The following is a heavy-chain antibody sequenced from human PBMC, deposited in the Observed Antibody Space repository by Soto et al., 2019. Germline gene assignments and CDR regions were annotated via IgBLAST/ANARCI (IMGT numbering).Heavy chain of an antibody. Sequence: PGGSLRLSSAASGYTFSDYYMSWIRQAPGKGLEWISYISSSSVTIYYADSVKGRFSISRDNAKNSLYLQMNSLRDDDTAVYYCARDAGISSFVPWRQGTLVTVSS. CDR2: ISSSSVTI. J-gene: IGHJ5*02. CDR1: GYTFSDYY. V-gene: IGHV3-11*04. D-gene: IGHD3-10*01. CDR3: ARDAGISSFVP.